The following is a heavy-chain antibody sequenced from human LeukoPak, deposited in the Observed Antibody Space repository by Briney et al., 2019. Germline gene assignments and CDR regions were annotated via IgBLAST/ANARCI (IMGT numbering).Heavy chain of an antibody. J-gene: IGHJ4*02. V-gene: IGHV4-61*01. CDR3: ARVQYYYDSSGYYPTGHQLLDY. Sequence: SETLSLTCTVSGDFIRSGHYYWSWIRQPPGKGLEWIGYIYYSGSTNYNPSLKSRVTISVDTSKNQFSLKLSSVTAADTAVYYCARVQYYYDSSGYYPTGHQLLDYWGQGTLITVSS. CDR2: IYYSGST. D-gene: IGHD3-22*01. CDR1: GDFIRSGHYY.